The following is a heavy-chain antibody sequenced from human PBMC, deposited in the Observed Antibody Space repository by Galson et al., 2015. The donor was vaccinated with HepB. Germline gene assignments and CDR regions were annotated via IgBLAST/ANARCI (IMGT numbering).Heavy chain of an antibody. CDR1: GFTFSYYG. Sequence: SLRLSCAASGFTFSYYGIHWVRQAPGEGLERVAVISYDESNKYYADSVKGRFTISRDNSMNTVYLQMNSLTTEDTAVYYCAKDEGSSGWFDWYIDLWGRGILVTVSS. V-gene: IGHV3-30*18. CDR2: ISYDESNK. CDR3: AKDEGSSGWFDWYIDL. J-gene: IGHJ2*01. D-gene: IGHD6-19*01.